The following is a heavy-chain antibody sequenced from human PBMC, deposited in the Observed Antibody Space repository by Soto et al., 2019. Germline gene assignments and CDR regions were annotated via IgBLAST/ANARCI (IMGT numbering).Heavy chain of an antibody. V-gene: IGHV1-18*01. CDR3: ARALSVAQYYYYMDG. D-gene: IGHD6-19*01. CDR1: GYTFTTYG. J-gene: IGHJ6*03. Sequence: QVQLVQSGPEVKKPGASVKVSCKTSGYTFTTYGISWVRQAPGQGLEWMGWISPYNGDTHYAQKFQGRVTMTTDTSTTTAYMELRTLRSDDRAIYFCARALSVAQYYYYMDGWGKGTTVAVSS. CDR2: ISPYNGDT.